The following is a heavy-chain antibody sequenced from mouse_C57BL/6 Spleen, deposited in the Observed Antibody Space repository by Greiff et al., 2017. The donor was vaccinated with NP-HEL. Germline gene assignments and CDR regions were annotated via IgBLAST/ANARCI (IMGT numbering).Heavy chain of an antibody. D-gene: IGHD1-1*01. CDR2: IYPGNSDT. CDR1: GYTFTSYW. Sequence: VQLKQSGTVLARPGASVKMSCKTSGYTFTSYWMHWVKQRPGQGLEWIGAIYPGNSDTSYNQKFKGKAKLTAVTSASTAYMELSSLTNEDSAVYYCTKITTVVAPFDYWGQGTTLTVSS. V-gene: IGHV1-5*01. CDR3: TKITTVVAPFDY. J-gene: IGHJ2*01.